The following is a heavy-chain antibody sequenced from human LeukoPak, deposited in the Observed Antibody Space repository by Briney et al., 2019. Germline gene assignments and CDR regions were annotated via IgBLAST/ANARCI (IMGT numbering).Heavy chain of an antibody. V-gene: IGHV2-70*04. Sequence: SGPTLVKPTQTLTLTCTFSGFSLNTTGMRMGWIRQPPGKALEWLARIDWDDDKFYSTSLKPRLTISKDSSRNQVVLTTTNMDPVDTATYYCARIAPSYYYDSSAPLDYWGQGTLVTVSS. D-gene: IGHD3-22*01. CDR3: ARIAPSYYYDSSAPLDY. CDR2: IDWDDDK. J-gene: IGHJ4*02. CDR1: GFSLNTTGMR.